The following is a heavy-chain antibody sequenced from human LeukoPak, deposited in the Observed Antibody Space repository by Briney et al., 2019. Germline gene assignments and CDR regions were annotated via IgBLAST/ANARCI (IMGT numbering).Heavy chain of an antibody. J-gene: IGHJ4*02. CDR1: GFTFSSYW. CDR2: IKQDGSEK. V-gene: IGHV3-7*01. Sequence: GGSLRLSCAASGFTFSSYWMSWVRQAPGKRLEWVANIKQDGSEKYYVDSVKGRFTISRDNAKNSLYLQMNSLRAEDTAVYYCASGNRAASDYWGQGTLVTVAS. D-gene: IGHD6-13*01. CDR3: ASGNRAASDY.